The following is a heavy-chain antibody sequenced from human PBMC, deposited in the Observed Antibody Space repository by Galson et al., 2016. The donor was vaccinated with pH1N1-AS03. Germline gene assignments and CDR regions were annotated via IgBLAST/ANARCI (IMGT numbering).Heavy chain of an antibody. D-gene: IGHD5-12*01. CDR3: ARDRGDLDY. J-gene: IGHJ4*02. CDR2: VYSTGRS. V-gene: IGHV4-61*02. Sequence: TLSLTCTVSGDSISGGSYSWSWIRQPAGRGLEWIGRVYSTGRSNYNPSLSSRVTISLDTSKNQFSLKLTSVTAADTAVYFCARDRGDLDYWGQGALVTVSS. CDR1: GDSISGGSYS.